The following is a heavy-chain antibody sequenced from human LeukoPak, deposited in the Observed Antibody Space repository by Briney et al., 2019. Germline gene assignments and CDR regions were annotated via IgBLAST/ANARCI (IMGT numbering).Heavy chain of an antibody. CDR2: IWSDGSNK. D-gene: IGHD6-6*01. J-gene: IGHJ4*02. CDR3: ARDPVESSRSSDLYYFQY. V-gene: IGHV3-33*01. Sequence: PGRSLRLSCAASGFRFSTYGMHWVRQAPGKGPEWVAVIWSDGSNKYYSDSLKGRFTISRDNSKNTLYLQMNSLRADDTAIYYCARDPVESSRSSDLYYFQYWGQGTLVTVSS. CDR1: GFRFSTYG.